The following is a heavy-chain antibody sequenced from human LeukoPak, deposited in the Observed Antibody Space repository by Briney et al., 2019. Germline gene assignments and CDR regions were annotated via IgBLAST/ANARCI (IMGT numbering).Heavy chain of an antibody. CDR3: ARDYWPTYCSTVSCSHFDY. CDR2: IRFDGSEK. D-gene: IGHD2-15*01. Sequence: GGSLRLSCAASGFTFSGYGMHWVRQAPGKGLEWVAVIRFDGSEKYYADSVKGRFTISRDNSYNTLYLQMDSLRAEDTAIYYCARDYWPTYCSTVSCSHFDYWGQGVLVTVSS. CDR1: GFTFSGYG. V-gene: IGHV3-33*01. J-gene: IGHJ4*02.